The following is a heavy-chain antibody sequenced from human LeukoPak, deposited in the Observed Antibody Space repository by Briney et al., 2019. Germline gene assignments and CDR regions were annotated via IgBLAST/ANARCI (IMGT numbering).Heavy chain of an antibody. CDR2: ISSGGTYE. D-gene: IGHD3-10*01. J-gene: IGHJ4*02. V-gene: IGHV3-30*01. CDR1: GFTFSNYA. CDR3: ARDSTYYYDLVSSGPHYFDN. Sequence: GKSLRLSCAASGFTFSNYAMHWVRQAPGKGHEWVLLISSGGTYEYYADSVKGRFTISRDNSKNTLYLQLNSLRAEDTAVYYCARDSTYYYDLVSSGPHYFDNWGQGTLVTVSS.